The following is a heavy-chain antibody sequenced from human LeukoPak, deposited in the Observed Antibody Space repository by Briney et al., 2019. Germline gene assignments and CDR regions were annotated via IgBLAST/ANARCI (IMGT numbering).Heavy chain of an antibody. D-gene: IGHD2-2*01. CDR2: IRQDGGAK. CDR1: GFTFSTYW. CDR3: ATSSDAPANM. J-gene: IGHJ4*02. V-gene: IGHV3-7*01. Sequence: SGGSLRLSCAVSGFTFSTYWMSWVRQAPGKGLEWVANIRQDGGAKYYVDSVRGRFTISRDNAKSSLYLQMNSLRAEDTGVYYCATSSDAPANMWGQGTLVTVSS.